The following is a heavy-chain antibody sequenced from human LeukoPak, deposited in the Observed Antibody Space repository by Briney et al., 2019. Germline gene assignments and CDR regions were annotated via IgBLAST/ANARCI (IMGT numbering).Heavy chain of an antibody. CDR3: ARLEYSSSWTFDY. Sequence: SETLSLTCTVSGGSISSYYWSWIRQPPGKGLEWSGYIYYSGSTNYNPSLKSRVTISVDTSKNQFSLKLSSVTAADTAVYYCARLEYSSSWTFDYWGQGTLVTVSS. J-gene: IGHJ4*02. D-gene: IGHD6-13*01. V-gene: IGHV4-59*08. CDR1: GGSISSYY. CDR2: IYYSGST.